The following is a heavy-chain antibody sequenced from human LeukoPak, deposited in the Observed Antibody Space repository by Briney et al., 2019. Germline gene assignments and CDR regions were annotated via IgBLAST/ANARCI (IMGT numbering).Heavy chain of an antibody. J-gene: IGHJ4*02. CDR1: GSPFSVYE. D-gene: IGHD6-19*01. V-gene: IGHV3-48*03. CDR2: IGSSGTTI. CDR3: APLAVASDFDY. Sequence: GGSLRLSCAVSGSPFSVYEMNWIRQAPGKGLEWVSNIGSSGTTIYYADSVRGRFSISRDNAKSSLYLQMNSLRVEDTAVYYCAPLAVASDFDYWGQGALVTVSS.